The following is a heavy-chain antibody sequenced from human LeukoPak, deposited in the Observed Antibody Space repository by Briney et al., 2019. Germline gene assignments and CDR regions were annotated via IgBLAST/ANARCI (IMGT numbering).Heavy chain of an antibody. CDR1: AYTFTSYY. Sequence: GASVTVSFTASAYTFTSYYMHWVRQAPGQGLEWMGIINPSGGSTSYAQKFQGRGTMTRDTSTSTVYMELSSLRSEDTAVYYCARDPSPYGGNYYFDYWGQGTLVTVSS. J-gene: IGHJ4*02. D-gene: IGHD4-23*01. CDR3: ARDPSPYGGNYYFDY. CDR2: INPSGGST. V-gene: IGHV1-46*01.